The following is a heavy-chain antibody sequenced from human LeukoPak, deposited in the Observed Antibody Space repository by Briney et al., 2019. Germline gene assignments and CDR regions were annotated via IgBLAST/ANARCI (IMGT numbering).Heavy chain of an antibody. Sequence: GGSLRLSCAASGFTFSSYAMHWVRQAPGKGLEWVAVISYDGSNKYYADSVKGRFTISRDNSKNTLYLQMNSLRAEDTAVYYCARGYGDYLEYFQHWGQGTQVTVSS. J-gene: IGHJ1*01. D-gene: IGHD4-17*01. CDR1: GFTFSSYA. CDR2: ISYDGSNK. CDR3: ARGYGDYLEYFQH. V-gene: IGHV3-30-3*01.